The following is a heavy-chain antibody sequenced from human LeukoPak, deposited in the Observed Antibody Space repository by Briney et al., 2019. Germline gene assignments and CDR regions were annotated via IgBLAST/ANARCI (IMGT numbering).Heavy chain of an antibody. V-gene: IGHV1-18*01. J-gene: IGHJ4*02. Sequence: ASVKVSCKASGGTFSSYAISWVRQAPGQGLEWMGWISVYNGNTNYAQNLQGRVTMTTDTSTSTAYMELRSLRSDDTAVYYCARDVSGSYYAYWGQGTLVTVSS. CDR1: GGTFSSYA. D-gene: IGHD1-26*01. CDR2: ISVYNGNT. CDR3: ARDVSGSYYAY.